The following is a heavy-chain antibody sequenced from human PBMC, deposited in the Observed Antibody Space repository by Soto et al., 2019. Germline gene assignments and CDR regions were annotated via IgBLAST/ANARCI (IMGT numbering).Heavy chain of an antibody. J-gene: IGHJ6*02. CDR2: IIPIFGTA. Sequence: VASVKVSCKASGGTFSSYAISWVRQAPGQGLEWMGGIIPIFGTANYAQKFQGRVTITADESTSTAYMELSSLRSEDTAVYYCARGIEAAGRRTKYYYYYGMDVWGQGTTVTVSS. CDR1: GGTFSSYA. D-gene: IGHD6-13*01. V-gene: IGHV1-69*13. CDR3: ARGIEAAGRRTKYYYYYGMDV.